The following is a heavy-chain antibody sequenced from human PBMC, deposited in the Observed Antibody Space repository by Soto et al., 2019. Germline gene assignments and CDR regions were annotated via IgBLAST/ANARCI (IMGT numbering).Heavy chain of an antibody. D-gene: IGHD2-21*01. CDR2: INAGNGDT. Sequence: ASVKVSCKTFGYTFTSCIIHWVRQAPGQRLEWMGWINAGNGDTKYSQKFQGRVTVTRDTSAATAFMKLSSLRSEDTAVYYCARDRHCGGGRGYSSSWLDSWGQGTLVTVSS. CDR3: ARDRHCGGGRGYSSSWLDS. CDR1: GYTFTSCI. J-gene: IGHJ5*01. V-gene: IGHV1-3*01.